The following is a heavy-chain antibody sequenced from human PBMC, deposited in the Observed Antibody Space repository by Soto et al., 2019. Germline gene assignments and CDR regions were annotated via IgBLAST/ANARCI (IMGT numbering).Heavy chain of an antibody. D-gene: IGHD3-22*01. CDR1: VGSISGYY. V-gene: IGHV4-59*01. CDR3: AREDSSGHKFFDY. Sequence: PSETLSLTCTVSVGSISGYYWSWIRQPPGKGLDKIGYIYYSGSTSYNPSLKNRLTISVDTSKNHFSLRLTSVCASDSALFYCAREDSSGHKFFDYWGQGTLVTVSS. CDR2: IYYSGST. J-gene: IGHJ4*02.